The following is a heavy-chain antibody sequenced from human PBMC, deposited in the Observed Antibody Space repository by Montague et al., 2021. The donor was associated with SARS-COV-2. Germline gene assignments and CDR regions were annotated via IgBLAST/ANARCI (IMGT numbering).Heavy chain of an antibody. D-gene: IGHD4-23*01. CDR2: IYYSGST. CDR3: ARSVGMDV. V-gene: IGHV4-59*01. Sequence: SETLSLTCTVSGGSISSYYWSWFRQPPGKGLEWIGYIYYSGSTNYNPSLKSRVTISVDTSKNQFSLKLSSVTAADTAVYYCARSVGMDVWGQGTTVTVSS. J-gene: IGHJ6*02. CDR1: GGSISSYY.